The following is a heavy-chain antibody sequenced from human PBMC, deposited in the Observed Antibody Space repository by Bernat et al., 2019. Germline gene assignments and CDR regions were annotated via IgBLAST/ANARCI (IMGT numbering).Heavy chain of an antibody. CDR3: AGCSQPTYYDFWSGYRDTYNWFDP. Sequence: QLQLQESGPGLVKPLETLSLTCTVSGGSISSSSYYWGWIRQPPGKGLEWIGSIYYSGSTYYNPSLKSRVTISVDTSKNQFSLKLSSVTAADTAVYYCAGCSQPTYYDFWSGYRDTYNWFDPWGQGTLVTVSS. CDR2: IYYSGST. V-gene: IGHV4-39*01. J-gene: IGHJ5*02. CDR1: GGSISSSSYY. D-gene: IGHD3-3*01.